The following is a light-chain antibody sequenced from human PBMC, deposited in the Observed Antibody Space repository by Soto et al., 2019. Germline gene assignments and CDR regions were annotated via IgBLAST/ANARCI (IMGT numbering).Light chain of an antibody. CDR2: AAS. CDR1: QSSGSY. Sequence: DVQMNQSASSLSASVVDIVTITCRASQSSGSYLKCYQHKPGKAPKLLIYAASSLQSEVPSRFSGSGAGTDFTLTISSLQPEDFATYYCQQSYSTPPTFGQGTKVEIK. J-gene: IGKJ1*01. V-gene: IGKV1-39*01. CDR3: QQSYSTPPT.